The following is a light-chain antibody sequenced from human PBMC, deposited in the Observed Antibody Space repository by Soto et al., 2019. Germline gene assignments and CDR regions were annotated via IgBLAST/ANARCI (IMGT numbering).Light chain of an antibody. Sequence: QSVLTQPPSASGTPGQRVTISCSGSSSNLGSNTVNWYQQLPGTAPKLIIYSNNQRPSVVPDRFSGSKSGTSASLDISGLQSEDDADYYCAAWDDSRNGWVFGGGTQLTVL. CDR3: AAWDDSRNGWV. V-gene: IGLV1-44*01. CDR2: SNN. J-gene: IGLJ3*02. CDR1: SSNLGSNT.